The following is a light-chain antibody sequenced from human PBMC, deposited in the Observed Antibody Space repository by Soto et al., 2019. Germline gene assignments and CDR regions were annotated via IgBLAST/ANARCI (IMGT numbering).Light chain of an antibody. CDR2: GNS. V-gene: IGLV1-40*01. J-gene: IGLJ2*01. Sequence: QAVVTQPPSVSGAPGQRVTISCTGSSSNIGAGYDVHWYQQLPGTAPKLLIYGNSNRPSGVPDRFSGSKSGTSASLAITGLLAEDEADYYCQSYDSSLSGGVFGGGTKLTVL. CDR3: QSYDSSLSGGV. CDR1: SSNIGAGYD.